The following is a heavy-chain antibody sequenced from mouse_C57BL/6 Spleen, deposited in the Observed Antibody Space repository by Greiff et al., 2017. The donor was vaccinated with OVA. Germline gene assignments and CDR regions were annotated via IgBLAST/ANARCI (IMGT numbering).Heavy chain of an antibody. CDR1: GFTFSSYT. CDR3: ARHSHYYGSSYWYFDV. Sequence: EVKVEESGGGLVKPGGSLKLSCAASGFTFSSYTMSWVRQTPEKRLEWVATISGGGGNTYYPDSVKGRFTISRDNAKNTLYLQMSSLRSEDTALYYCARHSHYYGSSYWYFDVWGTGTTVTVSS. J-gene: IGHJ1*03. D-gene: IGHD1-1*01. CDR2: ISGGGGNT. V-gene: IGHV5-9*01.